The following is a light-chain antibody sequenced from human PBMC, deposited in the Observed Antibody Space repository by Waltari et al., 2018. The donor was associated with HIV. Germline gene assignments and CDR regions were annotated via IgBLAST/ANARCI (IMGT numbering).Light chain of an antibody. CDR3: SSYVGSNRV. V-gene: IGLV2-8*01. CDR1: SSDVCDYNY. CDR2: EVN. Sequence: QSALTQPPSASGSPGPSVTISCTGISSDVCDYNYVSWYQQHPGKAPQLMIYEVNKRPSGVPDRFSGSKSGNTASLTVSVLQAEDEADYYCSSYVGSNRVFGGGTKLTVL. J-gene: IGLJ3*02.